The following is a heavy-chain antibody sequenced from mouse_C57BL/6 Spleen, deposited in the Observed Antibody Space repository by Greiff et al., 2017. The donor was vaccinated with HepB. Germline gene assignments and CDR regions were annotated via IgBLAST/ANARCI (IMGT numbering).Heavy chain of an antibody. CDR2: IRSKISHYAT. CDR1: GFTFNTYA. CDR3: VLITTVVPYYAMDY. J-gene: IGHJ4*01. V-gene: IGHV10-3*01. D-gene: IGHD1-1*01. Sequence: EVHLVESGGGLVQPKGSLKLSCAASGFTFNTYAMHWVRQAPGKGLEWVARIRSKISHYATYYDDSMKDKFTISRDDSQSMLDLQMNNLKTEYTAMYYCVLITTVVPYYAMDYWGQGTSVTVSS.